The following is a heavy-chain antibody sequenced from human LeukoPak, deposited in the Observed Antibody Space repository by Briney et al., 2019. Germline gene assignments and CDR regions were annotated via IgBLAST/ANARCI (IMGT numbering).Heavy chain of an antibody. Sequence: SETLSLTCTVSGGSISTYYWNWIRQPPGKGLEWIGYVYYSGSTNYNPSLKSRVNISVDTSKNQFSLKLSSVTAADTAVYYCARDRSTVGYDAFDIWGQGTMVTVSS. J-gene: IGHJ3*02. V-gene: IGHV4-59*01. CDR1: GGSISTYY. CDR3: ARDRSTVGYDAFDI. CDR2: VYYSGST. D-gene: IGHD4-17*01.